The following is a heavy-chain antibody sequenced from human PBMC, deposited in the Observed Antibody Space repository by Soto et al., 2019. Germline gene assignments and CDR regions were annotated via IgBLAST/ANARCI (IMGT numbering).Heavy chain of an antibody. Sequence: PGGSLGLSCAASGLSFSDYYMSWIRQAPGKGLEWVSGISGSGDKTYYADSVKGRFTISRDNSKNTLFLQMNSLRAEDTAVYYCAKDSASGGRSGWYFXFWGQGSLVSVSS. D-gene: IGHD6-19*01. V-gene: IGHV3-23*01. CDR1: GLSFSDYY. CDR3: AKDSASGGRSGWYFXF. J-gene: IGHJ4*02. CDR2: ISGSGDKT.